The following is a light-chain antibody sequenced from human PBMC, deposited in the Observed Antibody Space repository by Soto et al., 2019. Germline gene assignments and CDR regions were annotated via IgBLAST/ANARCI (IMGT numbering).Light chain of an antibody. CDR2: GAS. V-gene: IGKV3-20*01. CDR1: QSVSSIY. CDR3: QQYNRSPWT. J-gene: IGKJ1*01. Sequence: EIVLTQSPGTLSLSPGERATLSCRASQSVSSIYLGWYQQKPGQAPRLLIHGASGRATGIPDRFSGSGSGTDFPLTISRLETEEFAVYFCQQYNRSPWTFGQGTKVEIK.